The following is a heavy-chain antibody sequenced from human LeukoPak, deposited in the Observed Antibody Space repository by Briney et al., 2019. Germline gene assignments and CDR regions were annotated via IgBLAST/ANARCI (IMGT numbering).Heavy chain of an antibody. CDR2: ISYDGSNK. CDR1: GFTFSSYG. Sequence: GRSLRLSCAASGFTFSSYGMHWVRQAPGEGLEWVAVISYDGSNKYYADSVKGRFTISRDNSKNTLYLQMNSLRAEDTAVYYCAKDSGTMIVVPYAFDIWGQGTMVTVSS. V-gene: IGHV3-30*18. D-gene: IGHD3-22*01. CDR3: AKDSGTMIVVPYAFDI. J-gene: IGHJ3*02.